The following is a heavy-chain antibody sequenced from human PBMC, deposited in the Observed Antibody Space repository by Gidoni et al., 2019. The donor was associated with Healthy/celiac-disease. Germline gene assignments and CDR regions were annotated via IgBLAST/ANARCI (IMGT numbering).Heavy chain of an antibody. J-gene: IGHJ4*02. V-gene: IGHV4-39*01. CDR2: IYYSGST. CDR3: ARRDVLGAATIY. D-gene: IGHD2-15*01. Sequence: LQLQESGPGLVKPSEPLSLACTVSGGSISSSSYYWGWLRQPPGQGLAWIGRIYYSGSTYYNPSLKSRVTISVDTSKNQFSLKLSSVTAADTAVYYCARRDVLGAATIYWGQGTLVTVSS. CDR1: GGSISSSSYY.